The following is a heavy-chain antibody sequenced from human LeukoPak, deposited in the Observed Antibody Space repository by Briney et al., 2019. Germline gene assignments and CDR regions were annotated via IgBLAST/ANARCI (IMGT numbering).Heavy chain of an antibody. CDR1: GFTFSSYV. D-gene: IGHD1-26*01. Sequence: GGSLRLSCAASGFTFSSYVMNWVRQAPGKGLEWVSTISGSADTTYYADSVKGRFTISRDNSKNTLYLQMNSLRAEDTAVYYCAKDRVGATLYFDFWGQGTLLTVSS. J-gene: IGHJ4*02. V-gene: IGHV3-23*01. CDR2: ISGSADTT. CDR3: AKDRVGATLYFDF.